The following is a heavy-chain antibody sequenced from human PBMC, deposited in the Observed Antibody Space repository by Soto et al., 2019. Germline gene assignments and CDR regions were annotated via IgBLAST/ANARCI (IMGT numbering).Heavy chain of an antibody. V-gene: IGHV4-34*01. D-gene: IGHD4-4*01. J-gene: IGHJ4*02. CDR1: GGSFSGYY. CDR2: INHSGST. CDR3: ARGRRPDYSGGFGY. Sequence: QVQLQQWGAGLLKPSETLSLTCAVYGGSFSGYYWSWIRQPPGKGLEWIGEINHSGSTNYNPSLKSRVTISVDTSKNPVPLKLSSVTAADTAVYSCARGRRPDYSGGFGYWGQGTLVTVAA.